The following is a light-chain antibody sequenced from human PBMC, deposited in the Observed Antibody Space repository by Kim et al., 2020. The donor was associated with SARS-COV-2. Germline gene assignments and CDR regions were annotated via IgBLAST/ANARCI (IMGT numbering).Light chain of an antibody. CDR1: KLGDKY. CDR2: QDS. CDR3: QAWDSSTAKVV. J-gene: IGLJ1*01. Sequence: SYELTQPPSVSVSPGQTASITCSGDKLGDKYGCWYQQKPGQSPVLVIYQDSKRPSGIPERFSGSNSGNTATLTISGTQAMDEADYYCQAWDSSTAKVVFGTGTKVTVL. V-gene: IGLV3-1*01.